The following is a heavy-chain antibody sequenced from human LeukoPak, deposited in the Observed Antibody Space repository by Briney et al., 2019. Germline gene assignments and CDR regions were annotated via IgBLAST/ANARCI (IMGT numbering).Heavy chain of an antibody. CDR2: ISYDGSNK. CDR3: ARVERLLWFGELFDY. Sequence: GGSLRLSCAASGFTFSSYAMHWVRQAPGKGLEWVAVISYDGSNKYYADSVKGRFTISRDNSKNTLYLQMNSLRAEDTAVYYCARVERLLWFGELFDYWGQGTLVTVSS. V-gene: IGHV3-30-3*01. J-gene: IGHJ4*02. D-gene: IGHD3-10*01. CDR1: GFTFSSYA.